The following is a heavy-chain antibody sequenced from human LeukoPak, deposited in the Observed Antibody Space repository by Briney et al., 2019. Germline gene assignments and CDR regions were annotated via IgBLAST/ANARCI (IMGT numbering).Heavy chain of an antibody. CDR2: INAGNGNT. CDR1: GYTFTSYA. CDR3: VRTQITIFGVVIIGPFDY. V-gene: IGHV1-3*01. Sequence: ASVKVSCKASGYTFTSYAMHWVRQAPGQRLEWMGWINAGNGNTKYSQKFQGRVTITRDTSASTAYMGLSSLKSEDTAVYYCVRTQITIFGVVIIGPFDYWGQGTLVTVSS. J-gene: IGHJ4*02. D-gene: IGHD3-3*01.